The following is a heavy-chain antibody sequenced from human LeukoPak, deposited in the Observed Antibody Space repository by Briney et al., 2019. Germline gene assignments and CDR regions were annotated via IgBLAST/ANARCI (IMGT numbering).Heavy chain of an antibody. D-gene: IGHD3-16*01. CDR1: GFTFSTFT. CDR3: ARGGPTAGGFDY. J-gene: IGHJ4*02. Sequence: PGGSLRLSFAASGFTFSTFTMHWVRQAPGKGLEWVAVISYDGTTTHYADSVKGRFTISRDNSNNTLFLQMHSLRAEDSAVYHCARGGPTAGGFDYWGQGTLVTVSS. V-gene: IGHV3-30-3*01. CDR2: ISYDGTTT.